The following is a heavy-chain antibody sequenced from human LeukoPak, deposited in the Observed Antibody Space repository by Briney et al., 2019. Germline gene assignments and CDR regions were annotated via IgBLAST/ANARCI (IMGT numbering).Heavy chain of an antibody. CDR2: INPNSGGT. J-gene: IGHJ4*02. D-gene: IGHD1-26*01. Sequence: GASVKVSCKASGYTFTGYYMHWVRQAPGQGLEGMGWINPNSGGTNYAQKFQGRVTMTRDTSISTACMELSRLRSDDTAVYYCASRGPPQWELLTPHDYWGQGTLVTVSS. CDR1: GYTFTGYY. CDR3: ASRGPPQWELLTPHDY. V-gene: IGHV1-2*02.